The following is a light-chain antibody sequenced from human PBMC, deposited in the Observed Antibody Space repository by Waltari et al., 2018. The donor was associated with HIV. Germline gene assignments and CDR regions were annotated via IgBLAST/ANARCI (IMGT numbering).Light chain of an antibody. CDR3: MSYAGGETYV. J-gene: IGLJ1*01. CDR2: DVS. CDR1: SSDVGNYNY. Sequence: QSALTQPPSASGSPGQSVTISCTGTSSDVGNYNYVSWYQQHPGKAPKLMIYDVSKRPSVVPDRFSGSKSGTTASLTVSGLQAEDEADYYCMSYAGGETYVFGSGTKVTVL. V-gene: IGLV2-8*01.